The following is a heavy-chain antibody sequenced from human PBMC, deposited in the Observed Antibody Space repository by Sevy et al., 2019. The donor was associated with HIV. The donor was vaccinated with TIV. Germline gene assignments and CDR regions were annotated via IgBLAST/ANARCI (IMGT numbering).Heavy chain of an antibody. CDR3: ARGSTTVTTYLFDY. CDR2: IYYSGST. Sequence: SETLSPTCTVSGGSISSGGYYWSWIRQHPGKGLEWIGYIYYSGSTYYNPSLKSRVTISVDTSKNQFSLKLSSVTAADTAVYYCARGSTTVTTYLFDYWGQGTLVTVSS. V-gene: IGHV4-31*03. CDR1: GGSISSGGYY. J-gene: IGHJ4*02. D-gene: IGHD4-4*01.